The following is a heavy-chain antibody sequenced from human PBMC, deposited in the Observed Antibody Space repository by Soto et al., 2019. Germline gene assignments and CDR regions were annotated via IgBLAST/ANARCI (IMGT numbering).Heavy chain of an antibody. D-gene: IGHD6-13*01. Sequence: ASVKVSCKASGGTFSSYTISWVRQAPGQGLEWMGRIIPILGIANYAQKFQGRVTITADKSTSTAYMELSSLRSEDTAVYYCVRDWVSGTNENYYYGRDVWGQGTTVTVSS. CDR3: VRDWVSGTNENYYYGRDV. J-gene: IGHJ6*02. V-gene: IGHV1-69*04. CDR2: IIPILGIA. CDR1: GGTFSSYT.